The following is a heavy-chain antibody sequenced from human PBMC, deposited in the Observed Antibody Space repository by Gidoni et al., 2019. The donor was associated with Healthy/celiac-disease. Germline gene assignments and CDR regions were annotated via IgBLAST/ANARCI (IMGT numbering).Heavy chain of an antibody. CDR2: IYYSGST. CDR3: ARQQWLAYYYGMDV. CDR1: GGSISSSSYY. V-gene: IGHV4-39*01. J-gene: IGHJ6*02. D-gene: IGHD6-19*01. Sequence: QLQLQESVPALVKPSETLSPTCTVPGGSISSSSYYWGWTRQPPGKGLEWIGSIYYSGSTYYNPSLKSRVTISVDTSKNQFSLKLSSVTAADTAVYYCARQQWLAYYYGMDVWGQGTTVTVSS.